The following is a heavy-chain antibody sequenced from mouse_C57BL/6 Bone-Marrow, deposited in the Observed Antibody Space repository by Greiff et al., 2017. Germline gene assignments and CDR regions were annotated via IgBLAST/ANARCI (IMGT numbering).Heavy chain of an antibody. CDR1: GYTFTSYW. Sequence: VQLQQPGAELAKPGASVKLSCKAFGYTFTSYWMQWVKQRPGQGLEWIGEIDPTDSYTNYNQKFKGKATLTVDTSSSTAYMQLSSLTYVDSAVYYCSRSWILEGFYAGWGGGKLVTVS. CDR2: IDPTDSYT. CDR3: SRSWILEGFYAG. D-gene: IGHD2-14*01. V-gene: IGHV1-50*01. J-gene: IGHJ3*01.